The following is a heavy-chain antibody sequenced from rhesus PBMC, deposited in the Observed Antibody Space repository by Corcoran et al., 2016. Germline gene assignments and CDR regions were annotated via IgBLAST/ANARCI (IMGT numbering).Heavy chain of an antibody. Sequence: QVQLQESGPGLVKPSETLSLTCAVSGGSISDSYYWNWIRHPPGKGLVWIGNIYCSSGSTHHNPSLKSRVTISKDTSKNQFSLKLSSVTAADTAVFYCARDYLGYCSGGVCYSVGYFDYWGQGVLVTVSS. J-gene: IGHJ4*01. CDR1: GGSISDSYY. V-gene: IGHV4S7*01. CDR2: IYCSSGST. CDR3: ARDYLGYCSGGVCYSVGYFDY. D-gene: IGHD2-8*01.